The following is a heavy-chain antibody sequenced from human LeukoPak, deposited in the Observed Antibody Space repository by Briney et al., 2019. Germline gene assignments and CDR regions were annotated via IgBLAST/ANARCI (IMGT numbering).Heavy chain of an antibody. CDR2: SYYSGST. J-gene: IGHJ6*02. D-gene: IGHD6-6*01. CDR3: ARDIAYSSSSRHYYYYYGMDV. CDR1: GGSSSSYY. V-gene: IGHV4-59*12. Sequence: PSETLSLTCTVSGGSSSSYYWSLIRQPAGKGLEWIGNSYYSGSTNYNPSLKSRVTISVDTSKNQFSLKLSSVTAADTAVYYCARDIAYSSSSRHYYYYYGMDVWGQGTTVTVSS.